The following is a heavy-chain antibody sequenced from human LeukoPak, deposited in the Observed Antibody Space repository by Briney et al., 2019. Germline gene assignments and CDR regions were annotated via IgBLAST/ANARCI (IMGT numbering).Heavy chain of an antibody. CDR1: EFTFSSYW. CDR2: INSDGSST. V-gene: IGHV3-74*01. D-gene: IGHD5-18*01. J-gene: IGHJ4*02. Sequence: GGSLRLSCAASEFTFSSYWMHWVRQPPGKGLVWVSRINSDGSSTSYADSVKGRFTISRDNAQNTLYLQMSSLRAEDTAVYYCARYSYGPGSSDYWGQGTLVTVSS. CDR3: ARYSYGPGSSDY.